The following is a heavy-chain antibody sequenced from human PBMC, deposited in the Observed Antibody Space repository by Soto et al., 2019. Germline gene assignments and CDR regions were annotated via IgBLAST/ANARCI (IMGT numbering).Heavy chain of an antibody. D-gene: IGHD6-13*01. CDR3: ARGQQMVYFDY. CDR1: RGSVSRGSYC. J-gene: IGHJ4*02. Sequence: SETLSLTCTVSRGSVSRGSYCWTWIRQPPGKGLEWIGYIFYSGSTNYNPSLKSRVTISVDTSKNQFSLRLSSVTTADTAVYFCARGQQMVYFDYWGQGTLVTVSS. V-gene: IGHV4-61*01. CDR2: IFYSGST.